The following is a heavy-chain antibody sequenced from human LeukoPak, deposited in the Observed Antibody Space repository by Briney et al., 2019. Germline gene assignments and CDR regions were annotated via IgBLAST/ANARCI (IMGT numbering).Heavy chain of an antibody. CDR3: ARVPIVVVPAATNYFDY. Sequence: GGSLRLSCAASGFTFSSYAMNWVRQAPGKGLEWVSSISSSSSYIYYADSVKGRFTISRDNAKNSLYLQMNSLRAEDTAVYYCARVPIVVVPAATNYFDYGGQGTLVTVPS. J-gene: IGHJ4*02. V-gene: IGHV3-21*01. CDR2: ISSSSSYI. CDR1: GFTFSSYA. D-gene: IGHD2-2*01.